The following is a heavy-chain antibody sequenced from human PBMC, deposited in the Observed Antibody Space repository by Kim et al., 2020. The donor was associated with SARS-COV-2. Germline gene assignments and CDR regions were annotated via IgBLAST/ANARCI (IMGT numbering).Heavy chain of an antibody. CDR3: TKEYYDFWSGSDP. CDR2: ITSRGSST. J-gene: IGHJ5*02. V-gene: IGHV3-23*01. Sequence: GGSLRLSCAASGFPFSYYAMGWVRQAPGKGLDFVSDITSRGSSTSYADSVKGRFTISRDNSKNTLYLQMNSLRVEDTAIYYCTKEYYDFWSGSDPWGRGTLVTVSS. CDR1: GFPFSYYA. D-gene: IGHD3-3*01.